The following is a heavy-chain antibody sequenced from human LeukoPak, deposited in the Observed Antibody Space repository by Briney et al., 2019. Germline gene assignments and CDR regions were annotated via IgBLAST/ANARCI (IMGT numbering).Heavy chain of an antibody. D-gene: IGHD6-19*01. Sequence: GGSRRPSCAPSGFTLTSYSMNWVRQAPGKGLGWVSYFISGSTTIYYADSVKGRFTISRDNAKNSLYLQMNSLRAEDTAVYYCARDVEQWLVRVYYFDYWGQGTLVTVSS. CDR2: FISGSTTI. J-gene: IGHJ4*02. CDR3: ARDVEQWLVRVYYFDY. CDR1: GFTLTSYS. V-gene: IGHV3-48*01.